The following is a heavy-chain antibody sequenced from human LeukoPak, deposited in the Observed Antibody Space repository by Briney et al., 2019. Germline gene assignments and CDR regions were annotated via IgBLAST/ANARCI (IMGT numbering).Heavy chain of an antibody. CDR2: ISSSSSYI. J-gene: IGHJ6*03. D-gene: IGHD2-15*01. CDR3: ARGYCSGGSCYYYMDV. V-gene: IGHV3-21*01. CDR1: GFTFSSYS. Sequence: GGSLRLSCAASGFTFSSYSMNWVRHAPGKGLEWVSSISSSSSYIYYADSVKGRFTISRDNAKNSLYLQMNSLRAEDTAVYYCARGYCSGGSCYYYMDVWGKGTTVTVSS.